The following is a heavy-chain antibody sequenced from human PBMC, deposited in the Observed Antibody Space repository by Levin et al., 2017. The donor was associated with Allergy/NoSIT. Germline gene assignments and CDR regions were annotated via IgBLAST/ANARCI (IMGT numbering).Heavy chain of an antibody. CDR2: ISYDGSNE. J-gene: IGHJ6*02. D-gene: IGHD3-10*01. CDR1: GFTFSSYA. V-gene: IGHV3-30-3*01. CDR3: AREPYFYYFYYTMDV. Sequence: GGSLRLSCAASGFTFSSYAMHWVRQAPGKGLEWVAVISYDGSNEYYADSVKGRFTISRDNSKNTLSLQMNNLRPEDTALYYCAREPYFYYFYYTMDVWGQGTTVTGSS.